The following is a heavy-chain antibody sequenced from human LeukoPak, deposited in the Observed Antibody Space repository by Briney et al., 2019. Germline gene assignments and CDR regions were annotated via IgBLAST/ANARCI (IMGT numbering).Heavy chain of an antibody. CDR2: IHPSGML. Sequence: SSQTLSLTCTVSRASFNSDDQYCNWIRQSPGKGLEWIGSIHPSGMLYNNPSLESRVTMSRDTSKNQFSLNLNSVSAADTAVYFCSRGLDSRKLGYWGQGILATVSS. CDR1: RASFNSDDQY. V-gene: IGHV4-31*03. CDR3: SRGLDSRKLGY. J-gene: IGHJ4*02. D-gene: IGHD3-22*01.